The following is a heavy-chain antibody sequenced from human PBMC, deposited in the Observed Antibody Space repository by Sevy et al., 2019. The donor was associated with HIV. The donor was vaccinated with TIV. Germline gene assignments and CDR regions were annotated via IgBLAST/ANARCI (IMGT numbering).Heavy chain of an antibody. D-gene: IGHD3-3*01. CDR2: IRYDGSNK. CDR3: AKGNGGLRFLESSHFDH. Sequence: GGSMRLSCAASGFTFSSYGLHWVRQAPGKGLEWVAFIRYDGSNKYYADSVKGRFTISRENSKNTLYLQMNSRRAEDTALYYCAKGNGGLRFLESSHFDHWGQGTLVTVSS. J-gene: IGHJ4*02. V-gene: IGHV3-30*02. CDR1: GFTFSSYG.